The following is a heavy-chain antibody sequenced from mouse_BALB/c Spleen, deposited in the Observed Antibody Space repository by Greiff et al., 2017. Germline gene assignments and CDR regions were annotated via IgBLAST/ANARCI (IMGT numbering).Heavy chain of an antibody. Sequence: ESGPGLVKPSQSLSLTCSVTGYSITSGYYWNWIRQFPGNKLEWMGYISYDGSNNYNPSLKNRISITRDTSKNQFFLKLNSVTTEDTDTYYCARKDYDYDGDYWGQGTTLTVSS. V-gene: IGHV3-6*02. CDR3: ARKDYDYDGDY. D-gene: IGHD2-4*01. J-gene: IGHJ2*01. CDR2: ISYDGSN. CDR1: GYSITSGYY.